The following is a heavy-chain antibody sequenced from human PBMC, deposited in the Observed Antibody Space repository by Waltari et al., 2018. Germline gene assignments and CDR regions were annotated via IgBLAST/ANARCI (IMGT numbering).Heavy chain of an antibody. V-gene: IGHV1-24*01. CDR2: FNPEDGEI. CDR1: GYALSELS. J-gene: IGHJ4*02. D-gene: IGHD2-15*01. Sequence: QVQLEQSGAEVKKPGASMKVSCKVSGYALSELSMHWVRQAPGEGLEWMGGFNPEDGEIIYAQKFRGRVTMTEDTSTETVYMDLSSLRSEDTAVYYCATSNSGGRRGFDYWDQGTLVTVSS. CDR3: ATSNSGGRRGFDY.